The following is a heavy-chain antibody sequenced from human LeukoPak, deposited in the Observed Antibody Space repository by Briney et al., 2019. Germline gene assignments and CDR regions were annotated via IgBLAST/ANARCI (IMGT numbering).Heavy chain of an antibody. CDR2: INHSGST. Sequence: PSETLSLTCAVYGGSSSGYYWSWIRQPPGKGLEWIGEINHSGSTNYNPSLESRVTISVDTSKNQFSLKLSSVTAADTAVYYCARGITSSSDYWGQGTLVTVSS. J-gene: IGHJ4*02. CDR3: ARGITSSSDY. V-gene: IGHV4-34*01. CDR1: GGSSSGYY. D-gene: IGHD6-6*01.